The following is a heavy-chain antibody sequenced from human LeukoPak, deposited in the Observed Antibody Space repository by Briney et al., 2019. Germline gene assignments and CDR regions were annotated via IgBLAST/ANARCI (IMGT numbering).Heavy chain of an antibody. CDR1: GFTFSSYE. V-gene: IGHV3-48*03. Sequence: GGSLRLSCAASGFTFSSYEMNWVRQAPGKGLEWVSYISSSGSTIYYADSVKGRFTVSRDNAKNSLYLQMNSLRAEDTAAYYCARDTAMVSIDYWGQGTLVTVSS. CDR2: ISSSGSTI. D-gene: IGHD5-18*01. J-gene: IGHJ4*02. CDR3: ARDTAMVSIDY.